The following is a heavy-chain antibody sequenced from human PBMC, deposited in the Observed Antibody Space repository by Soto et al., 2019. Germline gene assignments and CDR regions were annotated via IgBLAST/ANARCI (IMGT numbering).Heavy chain of an antibody. J-gene: IGHJ6*02. D-gene: IGHD3-10*01. CDR2: IIPIFGTA. Sequence: SVKVSCKASGGTFSSYAISWVRQAPGQGLEWMGGIIPIFGTANYAQKFQGRVTITRDTSASTAYMELSSLRSEDTAVYYCATHPTYYYGSGSYNSYYGMDVWGQGTTVTVSS. CDR1: GGTFSSYA. V-gene: IGHV1-69*05. CDR3: ATHPTYYYGSGSYNSYYGMDV.